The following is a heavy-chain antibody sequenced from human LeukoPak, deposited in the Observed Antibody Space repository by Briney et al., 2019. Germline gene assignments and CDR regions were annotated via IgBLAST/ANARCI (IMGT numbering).Heavy chain of an antibody. D-gene: IGHD3-9*01. CDR1: GGSISSYY. CDR3: ARRGLELRYFDWLSRPHAFDI. Sequence: SETLSLTCTVSGGSISSYYWSWIRQPAGKGLEWIGRIYTSGSTNYNPSLKSRVTMSIDTSKNQFSLKLSSVTAADTAVYYCARRGLELRYFDWLSRPHAFDIWGQGTMVTVSS. CDR2: IYTSGST. V-gene: IGHV4-4*07. J-gene: IGHJ3*02.